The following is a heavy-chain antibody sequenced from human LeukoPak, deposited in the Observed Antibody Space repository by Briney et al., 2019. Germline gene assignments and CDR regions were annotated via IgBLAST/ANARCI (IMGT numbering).Heavy chain of an antibody. Sequence: PGASLRLSCAASGFTFSSYAMSWVRQAPGKGLEWXXAISGSGGSTYCADSVKGRFTISRDNSKNTLYLQMNSLRAEDTAVYYCAKVPAPYSGSYLVNFDYWGQGTLVTVSS. J-gene: IGHJ4*02. CDR2: ISGSGGST. CDR1: GFTFSSYA. V-gene: IGHV3-23*01. D-gene: IGHD1-26*01. CDR3: AKVPAPYSGSYLVNFDY.